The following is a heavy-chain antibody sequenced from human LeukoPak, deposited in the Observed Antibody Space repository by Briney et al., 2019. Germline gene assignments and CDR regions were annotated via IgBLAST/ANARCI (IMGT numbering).Heavy chain of an antibody. CDR1: GFTFSRHP. CDR2: INERGDIT. Sequence: PGGSLRLSCVASGFTFSRHPMSWVRRAPGIALDLFPAINERGDITKYADSVMRRFTISRDSSKNTLYLQMNSLRAEDTAVYYCARGDDISPGRVLEYWGRGTLVTVSS. CDR3: ARGDDISPGRVLEY. J-gene: IGHJ4*02. V-gene: IGHV3-23*01. D-gene: IGHD3-9*01.